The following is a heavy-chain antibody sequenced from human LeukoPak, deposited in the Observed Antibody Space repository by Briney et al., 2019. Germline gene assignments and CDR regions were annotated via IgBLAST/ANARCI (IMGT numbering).Heavy chain of an antibody. CDR1: GFTFDDYA. CDR3: AKSLSSRGLIIPKTSRYFDY. J-gene: IGHJ4*02. Sequence: GGSLRLSCAASGFTFDDYAMHWVRQAPGKGLEWVSGISWNSGSIGYADSVKGRFTISRDNSKNTLYLQMNSLRAEDTAVYYCAKSLSSRGLIIPKTSRYFDYWGQGTLVTVSS. V-gene: IGHV3-9*01. D-gene: IGHD3-10*01. CDR2: ISWNSGSI.